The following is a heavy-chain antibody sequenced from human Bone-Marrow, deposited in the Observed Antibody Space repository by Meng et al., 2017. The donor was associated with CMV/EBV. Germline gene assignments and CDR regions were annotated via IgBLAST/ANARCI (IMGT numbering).Heavy chain of an antibody. CDR3: ASISWKYYDILTGYYFDY. D-gene: IGHD3-9*01. CDR1: GFTFSSYS. CDR2: ISSSSSTI. V-gene: IGHV3-48*04. Sequence: GESLKISCAASGFTFSSYSMNWVRQAPGKGLEWVSYISSSSSTIYYADSVKGRFTISRDNAKNSLYLQMNSLRAEDTAVYYCASISWKYYDILTGYYFDYWGQGTLVTVSS. J-gene: IGHJ4*02.